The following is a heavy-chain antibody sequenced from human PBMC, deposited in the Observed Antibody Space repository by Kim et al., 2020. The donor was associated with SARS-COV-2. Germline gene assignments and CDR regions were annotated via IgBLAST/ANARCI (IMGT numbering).Heavy chain of an antibody. CDR2: VSRGVSRQ. CDR3: ARDPNWESGS. D-gene: IGHD1-1*01. J-gene: IGHJ4*02. V-gene: IGHV3-7*03. CDR1: GFTFSTSD. Sequence: GGSLRLSCAASGFTFSTSDMAWVRQAPGKGLEWVATVSRGVSRQSYGDSVRGRFTISRDNAKNTVYLQMNSLRVDDTAVYYCARDPNWESGSWGQGTLVTVSS.